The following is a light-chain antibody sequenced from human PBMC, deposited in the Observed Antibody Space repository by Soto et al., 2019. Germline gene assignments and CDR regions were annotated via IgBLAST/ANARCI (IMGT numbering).Light chain of an antibody. CDR3: QQYDSYSFT. J-gene: IGKJ3*01. CDR1: QSISIW. CDR2: RAS. Sequence: DIQMTQSPSTLSASVGDRVTITCRASQSISIWLAWFQQKPGKATTLLIHRASSLQSGVPSRFSGSGSGTEFTLTSSSLQPDDFASYYCQQYDSYSFTFGPGTKVDI. V-gene: IGKV1-5*03.